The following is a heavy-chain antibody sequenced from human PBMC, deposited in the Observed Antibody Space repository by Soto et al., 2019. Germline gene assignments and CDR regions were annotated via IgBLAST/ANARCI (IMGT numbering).Heavy chain of an antibody. CDR1: GFTFSSYA. J-gene: IGHJ5*02. V-gene: IGHV3-23*01. CDR2: ISGGGGST. CDR3: ARDQNNKQGFAP. Sequence: AGGSLRLSCAASGFTFSSYAMIWVRQAPGKGLEWVSNISGGGGSTYYADSVKGRFTISRDNTKNSLYLQMNSLRVDDTAVYFCARDQNNKQGFAPWGHGTLVTVSS.